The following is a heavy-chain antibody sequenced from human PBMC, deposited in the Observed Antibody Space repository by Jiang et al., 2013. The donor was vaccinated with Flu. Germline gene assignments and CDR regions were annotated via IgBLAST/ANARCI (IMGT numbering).Heavy chain of an antibody. CDR3: ARSSGLYFDY. CDR1: GGSISSYY. Sequence: SGSGLVKPSETLSLTCTVSGGSISSYYWSWIRQPPGKGLEWIGYIYYSGSTNYNPSLKSRVTISVDTSKNQFSLKLSSVTAADTAVYYCARSSGLYFDYWGQGTLVTVSS. CDR2: IYYSGST. J-gene: IGHJ4*02. V-gene: IGHV4-59*01. D-gene: IGHD3-22*01.